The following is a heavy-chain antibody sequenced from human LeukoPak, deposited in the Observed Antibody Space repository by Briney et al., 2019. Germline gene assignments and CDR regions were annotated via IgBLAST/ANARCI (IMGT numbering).Heavy chain of an antibody. V-gene: IGHV1-24*01. CDR3: ARSFGYCSSTSCPPGG. CDR1: GYTLTELS. D-gene: IGHD2-2*01. Sequence: ASVKVSCKVSGYTLTELSMHWVRQAPGKGLEWMGGFDPEDGETIYAQKFQGRVTITADESTSTAYMELSSLRSEDTAVYYCARSFGYCSSTSCPPGGWGQGTLVTVSS. J-gene: IGHJ4*02. CDR2: FDPEDGET.